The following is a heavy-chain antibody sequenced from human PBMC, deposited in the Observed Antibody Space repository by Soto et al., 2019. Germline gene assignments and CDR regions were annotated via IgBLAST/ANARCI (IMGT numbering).Heavy chain of an antibody. V-gene: IGHV3-53*01. CDR1: GFSFSGKNY. Sequence: GSLRLSCAASGFSFSGKNYLTWVRQAPGKGLEWVSALYSSDGTYYADSVKGRFSVSRDNSKNTFYLQLHSLRPEDTALYFCATWLQREHAFDIWGLGTMVTVSS. D-gene: IGHD1-1*01. CDR3: ATWLQREHAFDI. CDR2: LYSSDGT. J-gene: IGHJ3*02.